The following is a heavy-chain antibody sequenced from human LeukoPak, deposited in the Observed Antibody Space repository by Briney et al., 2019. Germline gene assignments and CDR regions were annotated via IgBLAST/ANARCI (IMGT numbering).Heavy chain of an antibody. D-gene: IGHD3-9*01. V-gene: IGHV1-18*01. CDR2: ISAYNGNT. J-gene: IGHJ1*01. Sequence: ASVKVSCKASGYTFTSYGISWVRQAPGQGLEWMGWISAYNGNTSYAQKLQGRVTMTTDTSTSTAYMELRSLRSDDTAVYYCASGGNYDILTGYYIEYFQHWGQGTLVTVSS. CDR1: GYTFTSYG. CDR3: ASGGNYDILTGYYIEYFQH.